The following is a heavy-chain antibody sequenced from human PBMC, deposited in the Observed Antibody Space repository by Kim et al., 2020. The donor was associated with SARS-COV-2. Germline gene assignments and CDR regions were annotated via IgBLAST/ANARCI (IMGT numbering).Heavy chain of an antibody. CDR3: ARTRSSSSLRCWFDP. D-gene: IGHD6-6*01. Sequence: PPLKSRVPLSVDTAKNQFSLKLSSVTAADTAGYYCARTRSSSSLRCWFDPWGQGTLVTVSS. J-gene: IGHJ5*02. V-gene: IGHV4-39*01.